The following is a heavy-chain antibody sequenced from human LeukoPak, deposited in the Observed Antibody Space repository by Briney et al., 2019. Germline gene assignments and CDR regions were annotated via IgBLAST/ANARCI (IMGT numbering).Heavy chain of an antibody. V-gene: IGHV3-23*01. Sequence: PSGGSLRLSCAASGFTFSTYSMRWVRQAPGKGLEWVAAISGRDAGTYYADSVKGRFAISRDNSKNMLYLQMNSLRVEDTAVYYCTKDWSASYWGQGTLVTVSS. CDR3: TKDWSASY. CDR2: ISGRDAGT. CDR1: GFTFSTYS. J-gene: IGHJ4*02.